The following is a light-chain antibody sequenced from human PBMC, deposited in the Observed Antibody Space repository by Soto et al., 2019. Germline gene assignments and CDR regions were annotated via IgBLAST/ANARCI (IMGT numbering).Light chain of an antibody. CDR3: GTWDNSLNAYV. V-gene: IGLV1-51*02. J-gene: IGLJ1*01. CDR1: SSNIGKNS. CDR2: ENN. Sequence: QSVLTQPPSVSAAPGQTVTISCSGVSSNIGKNSVSWYQQLPGTAPKLLFYENNKRPSGIPDRFSGSKSGTSATLGIIGLQTGDEAEYYCGTWDNSLNAYVFGTGTKVTVL.